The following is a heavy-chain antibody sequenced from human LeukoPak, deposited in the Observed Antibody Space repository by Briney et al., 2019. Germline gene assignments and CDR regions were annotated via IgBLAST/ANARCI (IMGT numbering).Heavy chain of an antibody. D-gene: IGHD2-8*01. V-gene: IGHV4-4*02. CDR1: GDSINSSIW. CDR3: ARDCTNGVCLADY. CDR2: IYHSGST. Sequence: SGTLSLTCAVSGDSINSSIWWSWVRQAPGKGLEWIGEIYHSGSTNYHPSLKSRATISIDKSKSEFSLKLSSVTAADTAVYYCARDCTNGVCLADYWGQGTLVTVSS. J-gene: IGHJ4*02.